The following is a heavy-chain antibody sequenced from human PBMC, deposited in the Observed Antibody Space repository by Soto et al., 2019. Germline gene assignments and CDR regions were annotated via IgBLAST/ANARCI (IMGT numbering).Heavy chain of an antibody. Sequence: EVELVESGGGLVQPGRSLRLSCAASGFTVSSDYVSWVRQAPGKGLEWVSAIYSGGTTYYADSVKGRFTISRDNSKKTVHLQMNCLKDEDSTIYYCPRQGSDISSYQSWGQGTLVTVSS. V-gene: IGHV3-66*04. CDR3: PRQGSDISSYQS. CDR1: GFTVSSDY. J-gene: IGHJ5*02. CDR2: IYSGGTT. D-gene: IGHD3-22*01.